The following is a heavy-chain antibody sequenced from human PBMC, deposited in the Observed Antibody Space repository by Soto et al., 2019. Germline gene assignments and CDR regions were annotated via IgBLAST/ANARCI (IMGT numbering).Heavy chain of an antibody. J-gene: IGHJ1*01. Sequence: EVQLVESGGGLVQPGGSLRLSCAVSGFNFGDYWINWVRQAPGKGLEWVANINQDGREKYFADSVKGRFTISRDNAKNSASLLLSSLGAQDTAVYYCARGVAGTRGPADYWGQGTRVTVSS. CDR1: GFNFGDYW. V-gene: IGHV3-7*05. D-gene: IGHD3-10*01. CDR3: ARGVAGTRGPADY. CDR2: INQDGREK.